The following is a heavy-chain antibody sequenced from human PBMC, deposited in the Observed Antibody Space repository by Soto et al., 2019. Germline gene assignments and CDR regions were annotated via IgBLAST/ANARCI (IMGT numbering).Heavy chain of an antibody. D-gene: IGHD6-6*01. CDR1: GGSISSSSYY. V-gene: IGHV4-39*07. J-gene: IGHJ6*03. CDR2: IYYSGST. CDR3: ARSSPFYYYYYMDV. Sequence: PSETLSLTCTVSGGSISSSSYYWGWIRQPPGKGLEWIGSIYYSGSTNYNPSLKSRVTISVDTSKNQFSLKLSSVTAADTAVYYCARSSPFYYYYYMDVWGKGTTVTVSS.